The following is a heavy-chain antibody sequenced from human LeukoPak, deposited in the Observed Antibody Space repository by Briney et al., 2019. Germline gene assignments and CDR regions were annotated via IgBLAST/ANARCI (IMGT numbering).Heavy chain of an antibody. J-gene: IGHJ4*02. CDR2: IKQDGSEK. CDR1: GFTFSSYG. V-gene: IGHV3-7*01. D-gene: IGHD3-16*01. CDR3: ARAGGDAIDY. Sequence: GGSLRLSCAASGFTFSSYGMHWVRQAPGKGLEWVANIKQDGSEKYYVDSVKGRFTISRDNAKNSLYLQMNSLRAEDTAVYYCARAGGDAIDYWGQGTLVTVSS.